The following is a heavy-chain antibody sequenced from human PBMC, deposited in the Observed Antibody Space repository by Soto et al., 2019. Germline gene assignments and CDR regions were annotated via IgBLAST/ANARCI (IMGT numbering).Heavy chain of an antibody. D-gene: IGHD4-17*01. Sequence: QVQLVQSGAEVKKPGASVKVSCKASGNTFTSYDINWVRQATGQGLEYLGWMNPNSGNTAYVQKFQGRVTMTWDTSITPAYMDLSSRRSEDTAVYFCAGGVKYGAYSRWFDPWGQGTLVTVSS. CDR3: AGGVKYGAYSRWFDP. CDR1: GNTFTSYD. J-gene: IGHJ5*02. V-gene: IGHV1-8*01. CDR2: MNPNSGNT.